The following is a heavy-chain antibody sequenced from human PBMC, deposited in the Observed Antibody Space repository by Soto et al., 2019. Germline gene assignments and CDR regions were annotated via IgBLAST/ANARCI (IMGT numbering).Heavy chain of an antibody. Sequence: PSQTLSITCAISGDSVSSNSSAWNWIRQSPSRGLEWLGRTYYRSKWYNDYAVSVKSRITINPDTSKNQFSLQLNSVTPEDTAVYYCARVVVPAAKTYYYYGMDVWGQGTTVTVSS. V-gene: IGHV6-1*01. CDR1: GDSVSSNSSA. D-gene: IGHD2-2*01. CDR2: TYYRSKWYN. CDR3: ARVVVPAAKTYYYYGMDV. J-gene: IGHJ6*02.